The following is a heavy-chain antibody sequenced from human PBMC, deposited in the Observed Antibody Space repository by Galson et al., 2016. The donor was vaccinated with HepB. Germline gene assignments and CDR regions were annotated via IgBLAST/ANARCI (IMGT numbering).Heavy chain of an antibody. CDR3: AKEELRRSWSFYYYAMDD. D-gene: IGHD4-23*01. CDR1: GFPFSSYA. V-gene: IGHV3-23*01. Sequence: SLRLSCAASGFPFSSYAMSWVCQAPGKGLEWVSGISSTGGVTWYADSVKGRFTISRDNSGNTLYLQMNTLRAEDTAVFYCAKEELRRSWSFYYYAMDDWGQGTTVTVSS. J-gene: IGHJ6*02. CDR2: ISSTGGVT.